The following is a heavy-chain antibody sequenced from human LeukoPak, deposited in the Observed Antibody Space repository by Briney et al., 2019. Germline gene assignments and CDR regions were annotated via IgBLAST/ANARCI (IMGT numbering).Heavy chain of an antibody. CDR1: GGSISSYY. CDR3: ARGRDRYCSGGSCFSNWFDP. Sequence: PSETLSLTCTVSGGSISSYYWSWIRQPPGKGLEWIGYIYYSGSTNYNPSLKSRVTISVDTSKNRFSLKLSSVTAADTAVYYCARGRDRYCSGGSCFSNWFDPWGQGTLVTVSS. V-gene: IGHV4-59*01. D-gene: IGHD2-15*01. CDR2: IYYSGST. J-gene: IGHJ5*02.